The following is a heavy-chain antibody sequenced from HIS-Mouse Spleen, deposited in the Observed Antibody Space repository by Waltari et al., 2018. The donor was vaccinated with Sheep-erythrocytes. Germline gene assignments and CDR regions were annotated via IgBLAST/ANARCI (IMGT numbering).Heavy chain of an antibody. J-gene: IGHJ4*02. CDR1: GFTFRSYA. V-gene: IGHV3-30*04. Sequence: QVQLVESGGGVVQPGRSLRLSCAASGFTFRSYAMHWVSRAPGKGLEWVAVISYDGSNKYYADSVKGRFTISRDNSKNTLYLQMNSLRAEDTAVYYCARVSAGELKYYFDYWGQGTLVTVSS. D-gene: IGHD1-26*01. CDR3: ARVSAGELKYYFDY. CDR2: ISYDGSNK.